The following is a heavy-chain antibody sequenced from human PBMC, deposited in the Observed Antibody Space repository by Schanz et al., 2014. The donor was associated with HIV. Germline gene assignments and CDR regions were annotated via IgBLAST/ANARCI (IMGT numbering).Heavy chain of an antibody. J-gene: IGHJ4*02. CDR1: GFTFNNYA. D-gene: IGHD3-22*01. Sequence: QLLESGGGLVQPGGSLRLSCVASGFTFNNYAMTWVRQAPGKGLEWVSSISESGGRTYYADSVNGRFTISRDNSKNTLYLQMTTLRTEDTAVYYCAKPEYDSRGNSQSHFDSWGQGTLVTVSS. V-gene: IGHV3-23*01. CDR2: ISESGGRT. CDR3: AKPEYDSRGNSQSHFDS.